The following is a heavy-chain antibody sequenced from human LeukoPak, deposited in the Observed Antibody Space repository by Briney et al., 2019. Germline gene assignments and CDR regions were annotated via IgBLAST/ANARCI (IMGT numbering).Heavy chain of an antibody. Sequence: ASVNVSCKASGYTFTRCDIHWLRPAAGQGLEWMGLINPNSGRTGYAQKFQGRVTMTANTSISTAYMELSSLRFDDTAVYYCARGRSGLAAAGTYDYWGQGTLITVSS. V-gene: IGHV1-8*01. CDR1: GYTFTRCD. J-gene: IGHJ4*02. CDR2: INPNSGRT. D-gene: IGHD6-13*01. CDR3: ARGRSGLAAAGTYDY.